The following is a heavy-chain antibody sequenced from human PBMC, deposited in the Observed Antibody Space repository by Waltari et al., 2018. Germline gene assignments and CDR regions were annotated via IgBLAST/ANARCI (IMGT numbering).Heavy chain of an antibody. J-gene: IGHJ3*01. D-gene: IGHD2-21*02. CDR3: AKDKGGVVTAIPRDAFDV. V-gene: IGHV3-23*01. CDR1: GFTFSDYA. CDR2: ITGGGLST. Sequence: EAQLLESGGGSVQPGGSLRLSCAASGFTFSDYAMRWVRLTPGKRLEWVSSITGGGLSTYYADSVKGRFTISRDNSKNTVYLQMDSLRADDTGLYYCAKDKGGVVTAIPRDAFDVWGQGTVATVSS.